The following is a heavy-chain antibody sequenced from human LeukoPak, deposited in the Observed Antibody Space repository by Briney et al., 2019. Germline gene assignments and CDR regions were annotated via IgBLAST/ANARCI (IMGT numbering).Heavy chain of an antibody. Sequence: SETLSLTCTVSGGSISSSSYYWGWIRQPPGKGLEWIGSIYYSGSTYYNPSLKSRVTISVDTSKNQFSLKLSSVTVADTAVYYCAIRSGYSYGSSYFDYWGQGTLVTVSS. CDR1: GGSISSSSYY. CDR2: IYYSGST. CDR3: AIRSGYSYGSSYFDY. D-gene: IGHD5-18*01. V-gene: IGHV4-39*07. J-gene: IGHJ4*02.